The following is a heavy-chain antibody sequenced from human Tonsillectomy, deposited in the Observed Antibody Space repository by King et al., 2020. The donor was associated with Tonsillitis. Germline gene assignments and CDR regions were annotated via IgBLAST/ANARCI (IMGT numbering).Heavy chain of an antibody. CDR1: GYTFTNYG. D-gene: IGHD1-14*01. V-gene: IGHV1-18*01. CDR3: AGTGSGSRNDWYFDL. Sequence: VQLVESGAEVKKPGASVKVSCKASGYTFTNYGISWVRQAPGQGLEWMGWISAYNGNRNYAQKYRGRVTVTKNTSTTPAYMELSSLRSDDTAVYYCAGTGSGSRNDWYFDLWGRGTLVTVSS. CDR2: ISAYNGNR. J-gene: IGHJ2*01.